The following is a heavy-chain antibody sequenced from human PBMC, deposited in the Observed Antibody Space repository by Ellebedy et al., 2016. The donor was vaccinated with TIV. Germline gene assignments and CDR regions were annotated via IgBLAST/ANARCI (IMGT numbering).Heavy chain of an antibody. CDR1: GYSFTSYW. J-gene: IGHJ4*02. D-gene: IGHD2-15*01. CDR3: ARVVAATRVDY. Sequence: PGGSLRLSCKGSGYSFTSYWIAWVRQMPGKGLEWMGIIYPGDSESRYSPSFQGQVTFSADKSITTAYLQWSSLEASDTAIFYCARVVAATRVDYWGQGTPVTVSS. V-gene: IGHV5-51*01. CDR2: IYPGDSES.